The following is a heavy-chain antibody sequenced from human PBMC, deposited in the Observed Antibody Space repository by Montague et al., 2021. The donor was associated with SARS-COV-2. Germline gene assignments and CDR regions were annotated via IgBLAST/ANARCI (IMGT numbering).Heavy chain of an antibody. CDR1: GGSISSSSYY. J-gene: IGHJ6*02. D-gene: IGHD6-13*01. CDR3: ARVGRQQLVRLSGMDV. V-gene: IGHV4-39*07. CDR2: IYYSGST. Sequence: SETRSLTCTVSGGSISSSSYYWGWIRQPPGKGLEWIGSIYYSGSTYYNPSLKSRVTISVDTSKNQFSLKLSSVTAADTAVYYCARVGRQQLVRLSGMDVWGQGATGTVSS.